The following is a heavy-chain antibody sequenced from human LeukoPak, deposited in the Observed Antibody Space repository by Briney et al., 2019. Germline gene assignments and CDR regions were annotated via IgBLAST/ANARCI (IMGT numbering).Heavy chain of an antibody. Sequence: GGSLRLSCAASGFTVSSNYMSWVRQAPGKGLEWVSVIYSGGSTYYADSVKGRFTISRDNSKNTLYLQMNSLRAEDTAVYYCASGYYGSGSSFYYYYYMDVWGKGTTVTVSS. D-gene: IGHD3-10*01. CDR1: GFTVSSNY. J-gene: IGHJ6*03. CDR2: IYSGGST. V-gene: IGHV3-53*01. CDR3: ASGYYGSGSSFYYYYYMDV.